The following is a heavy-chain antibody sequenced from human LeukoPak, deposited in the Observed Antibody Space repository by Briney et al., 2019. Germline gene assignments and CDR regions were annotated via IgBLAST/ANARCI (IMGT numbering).Heavy chain of an antibody. Sequence: GGSLRLSCAASGFTFSSYIMNWVRQAPGKGLEWVSSISSSSSYIYYADSVKGRFTISRDNPKNTLYLQMNSLRAEDTAVYYCAKSLGSCGYSYGLGMDVWGQGTTVTVSS. V-gene: IGHV3-21*01. D-gene: IGHD5-18*01. J-gene: IGHJ6*02. CDR1: GFTFSSYI. CDR2: ISSSSSYI. CDR3: AKSLGSCGYSYGLGMDV.